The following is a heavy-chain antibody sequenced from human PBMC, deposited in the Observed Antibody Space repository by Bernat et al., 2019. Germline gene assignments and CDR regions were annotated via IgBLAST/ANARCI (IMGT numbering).Heavy chain of an antibody. CDR2: ISYDGSNK. J-gene: IGHJ4*02. CDR3: MGDFDY. V-gene: IGHV3-30*03. Sequence: QVQLVESGGGVVQPGRSLRLSCAASGFTFSSYGMHWVRQAPGKGLEWVAVISYDGSNKYYADSVKGRFTISRDNSKNTLYLQMNSLRAEDTAVYYCMGDFDYWGQGTLVTVSS. CDR1: GFTFSSYG.